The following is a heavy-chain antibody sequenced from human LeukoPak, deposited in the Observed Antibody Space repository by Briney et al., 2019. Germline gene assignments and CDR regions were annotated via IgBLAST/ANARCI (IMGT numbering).Heavy chain of an antibody. CDR1: GGSISSSSYY. J-gene: IGHJ4*02. CDR3: AREGTRPPGYDSSGYGY. CDR2: IYYSGST. D-gene: IGHD3-22*01. V-gene: IGHV4-39*02. Sequence: PSETLSLTCTVSGGSISSSSYYWGWIRQPPGKGLEWIGSIYYSGSTYYNPSLKSRVTISVDTSKNQFSLKLSSVTAADTAVYYCAREGTRPPGYDSSGYGYWGQGTLVTVSS.